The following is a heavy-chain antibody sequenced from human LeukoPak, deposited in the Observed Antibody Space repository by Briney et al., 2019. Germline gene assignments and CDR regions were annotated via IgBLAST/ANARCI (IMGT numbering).Heavy chain of an antibody. J-gene: IGHJ6*03. V-gene: IGHV3-23*01. CDR3: AKDGGQQLGFFYYYMDV. Sequence: GGSLRLSCAASGFTFSSYGMSWVRQAPGKGLEWVSAISGSGGSTYYADSVEGRFTISRDNSKNTLYLQMNSLRAEDTAVYYCAKDGGQQLGFFYYYMDVWGKGTTVTISS. CDR1: GFTFSSYG. D-gene: IGHD6-13*01. CDR2: ISGSGGST.